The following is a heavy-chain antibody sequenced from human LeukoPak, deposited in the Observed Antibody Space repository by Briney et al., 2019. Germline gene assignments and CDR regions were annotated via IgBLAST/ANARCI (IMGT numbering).Heavy chain of an antibody. CDR1: VGSISSGGYS. CDR3: ARLSYYDSSGYYDTDAFDI. D-gene: IGHD3-22*01. J-gene: IGHJ3*02. Sequence: PSQTLSLTRAVSVGSISSGGYSWSWIRQPPGKGLEWIGYIYHSGSTYYNPSLKSRVTISVDRSKNQFSLKLSSVTAADTAVYYCARLSYYDSSGYYDTDAFDIWGQRTMVTVSS. V-gene: IGHV4-30-2*02. CDR2: IYHSGST.